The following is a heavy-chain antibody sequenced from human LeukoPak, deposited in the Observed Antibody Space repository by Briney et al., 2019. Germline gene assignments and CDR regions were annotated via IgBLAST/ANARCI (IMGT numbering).Heavy chain of an antibody. CDR3: ARDGDEYSYGYGDAFDI. CDR2: MNPDTGNT. CDR1: GYTFINYD. V-gene: IGHV1-8*03. D-gene: IGHD5-18*01. Sequence: ASVKVSCMASGYTFINYDINWVRQASGQGLEWMGWMNPDTGNTGYAHKFQGRVSFTWNTSISTAYMDLSSLRSEDTAVYYCARDGDEYSYGYGDAFDIWGQGTMVTVSS. J-gene: IGHJ3*02.